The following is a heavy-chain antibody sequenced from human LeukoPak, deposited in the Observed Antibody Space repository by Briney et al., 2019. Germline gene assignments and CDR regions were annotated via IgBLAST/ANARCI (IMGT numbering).Heavy chain of an antibody. Sequence: SETLSLTCTVSGGSISSGSYYWSWIRQPAGKGLEWIGRIYTSGSTNYNPSLKSRVTISVDRSKNQFSLKLSSVTAADTAVYYCARDGGYCSSTSCPTGGYWGQGTLVTVSS. CDR3: ARDGGYCSSTSCPTGGY. V-gene: IGHV4-61*02. J-gene: IGHJ4*02. D-gene: IGHD2-2*01. CDR2: IYTSGST. CDR1: GGSISSGSYY.